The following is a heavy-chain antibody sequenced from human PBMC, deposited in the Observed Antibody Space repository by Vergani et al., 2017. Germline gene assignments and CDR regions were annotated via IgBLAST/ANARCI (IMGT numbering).Heavy chain of an antibody. CDR1: GFTFSSYS. D-gene: IGHD1-7*01. Sequence: VQLVESGGGLVKPGGSLRLSCAASGFTFSSYSMNWVRQAPGKGLEWVSSISSSSSYIYYADSVKGRFTISRDNAKNSLYLQMNSLRAEDTAVYYCARDMGWNYAPSDYYYYMDVWGKGTTVTVSS. CDR3: ARDMGWNYAPSDYYYYMDV. J-gene: IGHJ6*03. V-gene: IGHV3-21*01. CDR2: ISSSSSYI.